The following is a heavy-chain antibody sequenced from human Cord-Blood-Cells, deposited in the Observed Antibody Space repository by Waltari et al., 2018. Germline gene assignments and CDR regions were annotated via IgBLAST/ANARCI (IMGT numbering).Heavy chain of an antibody. CDR2: INHSGST. J-gene: IGHJ3*02. CDR3: ARCDSSGYKEAFDI. D-gene: IGHD3-22*01. CDR1: GGSFSGSY. V-gene: IGHV4-34*01. Sequence: QVQLQQWGAGLLKPSETLSLTCAVYGGSFSGSYWSWIRQPPGKGLEWIGEINHSGSTNYNPSLKSRVTISVDTSKNQFSLKLSSVTAADTAVYYCARCDSSGYKEAFDIWGQGTMVTVAS.